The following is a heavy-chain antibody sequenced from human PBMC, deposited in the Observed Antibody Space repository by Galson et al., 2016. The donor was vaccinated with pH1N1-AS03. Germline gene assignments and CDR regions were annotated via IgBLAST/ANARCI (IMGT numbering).Heavy chain of an antibody. D-gene: IGHD2-2*01. V-gene: IGHV4-4*07. CDR3: ARGYCSTMSCQWGFDF. J-gene: IGHJ4*02. CDR2: IYASGSS. CDR1: GGSFSTYS. Sequence: SETLSLTCNVSGGSFSTYSWSWIRQPAGKGLEWFGRIYASGSSNYNPSLKSRVTMSLDKSKNQFSLKLSPVTAADTAVYYCARGYCSTMSCQWGFDFWGQGTLVTVSS.